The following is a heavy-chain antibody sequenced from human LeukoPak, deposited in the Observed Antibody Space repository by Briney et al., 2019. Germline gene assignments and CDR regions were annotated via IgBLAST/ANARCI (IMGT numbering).Heavy chain of an antibody. CDR2: IRQDGGET. D-gene: IGHD6-13*01. CDR3: ARARYSSSWYGEVLYYFDY. Sequence: GGSLRLSCAASAFAFGSYWMSWVRQAPGKGLEWVANIRQDGGETYYVDSVKGRFTISRDNAKNSLYLQMNSLRAEDTAVYYCARARYSSSWYGEVLYYFDYWGQGTLVTVSS. CDR1: AFAFGSYW. J-gene: IGHJ4*02. V-gene: IGHV3-7*03.